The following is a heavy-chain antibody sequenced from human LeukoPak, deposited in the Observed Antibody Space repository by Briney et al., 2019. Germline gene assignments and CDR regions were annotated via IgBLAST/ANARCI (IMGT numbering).Heavy chain of an antibody. CDR3: ARGAGRTYYYYGMDV. CDR2: MNPNSGNT. V-gene: IGHV1-8*02. J-gene: IGHJ6*02. CDR1: GGTFSSYA. Sequence: ASVKVSCKASGGTFSSYAISWVRQAPGQGLEWMGWMNPNSGNTGYAQKFQGRVTMTRNTSISTAYMELSSLRSEDTAVYYCARGAGRTYYYYGMDVWGQGTTVTVSS.